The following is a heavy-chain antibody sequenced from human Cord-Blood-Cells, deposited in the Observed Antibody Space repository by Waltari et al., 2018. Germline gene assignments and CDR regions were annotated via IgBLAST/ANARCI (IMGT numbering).Heavy chain of an antibody. CDR1: GGSISSRSYY. J-gene: IGHJ3*02. D-gene: IGHD3-22*01. V-gene: IGHV4-39*01. CDR3: ARVDSSGYYYFAFDI. Sequence: QLQLQESGPGLGKPSETLSLTCTVSGGSISSRSYYWGWIRQPPGKGLEWIGSIYYSGSTYYNPSLKSRVTISVDTSKNQFSLKLSSVTAADTAVYYCARVDSSGYYYFAFDIWGQGTMVTVSS. CDR2: IYYSGST.